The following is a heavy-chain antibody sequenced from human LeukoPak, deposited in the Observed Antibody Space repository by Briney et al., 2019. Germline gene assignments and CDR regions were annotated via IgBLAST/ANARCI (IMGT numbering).Heavy chain of an antibody. D-gene: IGHD5-18*01. Sequence: GGSLRLSCAASGFTFSSYAMSWVRQAPGKGLEWVSAISGSGGSTYYADSVKGRFTISRDNSKNTLYLQMNSLRAEDTAVYYCAKEGKVDTAMGEPYYFDYWGQGTLVTVSS. J-gene: IGHJ4*02. CDR3: AKEGKVDTAMGEPYYFDY. V-gene: IGHV3-23*01. CDR2: ISGSGGST. CDR1: GFTFSSYA.